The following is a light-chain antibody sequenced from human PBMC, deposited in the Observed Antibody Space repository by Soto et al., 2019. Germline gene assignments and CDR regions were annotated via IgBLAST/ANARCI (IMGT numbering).Light chain of an antibody. Sequence: SVLPQPASVSGSPGQSITISCTGTSSDVGGYNYVSWYQQHPGKAPKLMIYDVSNRPSGVSNRFSGSKSGNTASLTISGLQAEDEADYYCSSYTSSSVVFGGGTKVTVL. CDR3: SSYTSSSVV. CDR2: DVS. J-gene: IGLJ2*01. CDR1: SSDVGGYNY. V-gene: IGLV2-14*01.